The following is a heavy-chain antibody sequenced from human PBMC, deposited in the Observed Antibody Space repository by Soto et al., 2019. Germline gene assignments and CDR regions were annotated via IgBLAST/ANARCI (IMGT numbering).Heavy chain of an antibody. CDR1: GFTFSSYG. V-gene: IGHV3-30*18. Sequence: GGSLRLSCAASGFTFSSYGMHWVRQAPGKGLEWVAVISYDGGNKNYADSVKGRFTISRDNSKNTLYLQMNSLRPEDTAVYFCAKDRGWQLVDVWGQGTTVTVSS. D-gene: IGHD6-6*01. CDR3: AKDRGWQLVDV. CDR2: ISYDGGNK. J-gene: IGHJ6*02.